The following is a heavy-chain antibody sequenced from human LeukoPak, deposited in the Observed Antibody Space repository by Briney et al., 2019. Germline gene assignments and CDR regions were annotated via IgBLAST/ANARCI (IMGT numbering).Heavy chain of an antibody. CDR1: GGSISSYY. Sequence: SETLSLTCTVSGGSISSYYWSWIRQPPGKGLEWIGSIYQSGSTYYNPSLQSRVTISVDTSKNQFSLKLSSVTAADTAVYFCARLNGANWGHDYWGQGTLVTVPS. J-gene: IGHJ4*02. V-gene: IGHV4-59*08. CDR3: ARLNGANWGHDY. D-gene: IGHD7-27*01. CDR2: IYQSGST.